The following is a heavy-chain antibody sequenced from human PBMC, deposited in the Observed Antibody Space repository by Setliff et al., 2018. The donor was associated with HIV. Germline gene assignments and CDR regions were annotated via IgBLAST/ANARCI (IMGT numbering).Heavy chain of an antibody. V-gene: IGHV3-23*01. J-gene: IGHJ5*02. Sequence: GGSLRLSCAASGFTFSSYGMSWVRQAPGKGLEWVSIISGGGDSTCYADSVKGRFTISRDKSKNTLYLQMNSLRAEDTAVYFCAKSGFGVVALGINNWFDPWGQGTLVTVSS. CDR1: GFTFSSYG. D-gene: IGHD3-10*01. CDR3: AKSGFGVVALGINNWFDP. CDR2: ISGGGDST.